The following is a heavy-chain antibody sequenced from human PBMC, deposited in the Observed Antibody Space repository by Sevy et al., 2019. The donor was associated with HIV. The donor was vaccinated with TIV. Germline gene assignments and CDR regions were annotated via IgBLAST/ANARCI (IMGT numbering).Heavy chain of an antibody. J-gene: IGHJ4*02. V-gene: IGHV3-30*04. D-gene: IGHD2-21*02. CDR3: ARLVSCGGDCYYLDS. CDR1: GFTFSNYD. CDR2: ISHDERYK. Sequence: GGSLRLSCAASGFTFSNYDMHWVRQAPGKGLDWVAVISHDERYKNYADSVKVRFTISRDNFKNTLFLQMDSLRPEDTAEYFCARLVSCGGDCYYLDSWGQGALVTVSS.